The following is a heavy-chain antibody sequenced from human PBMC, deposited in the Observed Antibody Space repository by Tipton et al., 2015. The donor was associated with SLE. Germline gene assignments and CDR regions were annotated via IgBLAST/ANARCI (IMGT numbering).Heavy chain of an antibody. J-gene: IGHJ4*02. V-gene: IGHV3-30*02. Sequence: SLRLSCLASGFTFSHFGMHWVRQAPGKGLQWVTFIRYDGGLKYYADSVKGRFTISRDNYKNTLYLEMSSLRADDSALYYCAKDLGRTSSYGDWPFDSWGQGTLVTVSS. CDR2: IRYDGGLK. CDR1: GFTFSHFG. D-gene: IGHD4-17*01. CDR3: AKDLGRTSSYGDWPFDS.